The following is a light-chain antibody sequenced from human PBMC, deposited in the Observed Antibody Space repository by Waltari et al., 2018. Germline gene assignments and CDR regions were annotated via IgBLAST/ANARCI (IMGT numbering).Light chain of an antibody. V-gene: IGLV2-23*02. CDR3: CSSPESSTSWV. CDR2: EVS. CDR1: RRDLWTYPL. Sequence: QSALTQPASVSGSPGHSTTTSCPALRRDLWTYPLFTWFQQHPDKAPKPLIYEVSKRPSEVSNRFSGSASGNTAYLTISGLQAEDEADYYCCSSPESSTSWVFGGGTKLTVL. J-gene: IGLJ3*02.